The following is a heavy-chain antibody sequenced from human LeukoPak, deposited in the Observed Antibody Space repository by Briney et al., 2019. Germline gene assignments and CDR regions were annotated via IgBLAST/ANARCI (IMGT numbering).Heavy chain of an antibody. V-gene: IGHV4-61*02. J-gene: IGHJ4*02. CDR3: AREDYGDYVFLFDY. D-gene: IGHD4-17*01. CDR1: GGSISSGSYY. CDR2: IYTSGST. Sequence: SETLSLTCTVSGGSISSGSYYWSWVRQPAGKGLEWIGRIYTSGSTNYNPSLKSRVTISVDTSKNQFSLKLSSVTAADTAVYYCAREDYGDYVFLFDYWGQGTLVTVSS.